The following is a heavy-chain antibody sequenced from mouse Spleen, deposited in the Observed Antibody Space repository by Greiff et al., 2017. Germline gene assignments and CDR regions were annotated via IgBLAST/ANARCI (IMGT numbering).Heavy chain of an antibody. V-gene: IGHV5-17*01. CDR1: GFTFSDYG. CDR2: ISSGSSTI. CDR3: ARPRILGGFFDY. Sequence: EVKLVESGGGLVKPGGSLKLSCAASGFTFSDYGMHWVRQAPEKGLEWVAYISSGSSTIYYADTVKGRFTISRDNAKNTLFLQMTSLRSEDTAMYYCARPRILGGFFDYWGQGTTLTVSS. D-gene: IGHD4-1*01. J-gene: IGHJ2*01.